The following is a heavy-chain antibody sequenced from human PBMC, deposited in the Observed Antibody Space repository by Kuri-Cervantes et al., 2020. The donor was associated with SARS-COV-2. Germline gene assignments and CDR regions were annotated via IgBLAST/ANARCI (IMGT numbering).Heavy chain of an antibody. CDR1: GFTFSNYA. CDR2: ISSNGDST. V-gene: IGHV3-64*02. Sequence: GESLKISCAASGFTFSNYAMYWVRQAPGKGLEYVSDISSNGDSTYYADSVKGRFTMYRDNSKNTLYLQMGSLRAEDMAVYYCARVSRSGYLDYWGQGTLVTVSS. J-gene: IGHJ4*02. D-gene: IGHD3-3*01. CDR3: ARVSRSGYLDY.